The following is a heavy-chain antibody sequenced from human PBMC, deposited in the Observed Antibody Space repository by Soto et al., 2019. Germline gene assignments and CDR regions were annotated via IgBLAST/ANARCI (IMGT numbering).Heavy chain of an antibody. Sequence: SETLSLTCTVSGGTISIGGYYLSWIRQHPGKGLEWIGYIYYSGSTYYNPSLKSRVTISVDTSKNQFSLKLSSVTAADTAVYYCARVEILTGDTKFDYWGQGKVVAVSS. CDR3: ARVEILTGDTKFDY. CDR2: IYYSGST. CDR1: GGTISIGGYY. J-gene: IGHJ4*02. V-gene: IGHV4-31*03. D-gene: IGHD3-9*01.